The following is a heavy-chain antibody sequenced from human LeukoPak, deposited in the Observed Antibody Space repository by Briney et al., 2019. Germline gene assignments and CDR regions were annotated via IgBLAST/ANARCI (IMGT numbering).Heavy chain of an antibody. CDR1: GDSVSINSAA. CDR2: TYYRCKWYN. J-gene: IGHJ4*02. D-gene: IGHD4-17*01. CDR3: ARVHYGVWKEGGLDY. V-gene: IGHV6-1*01. Sequence: SQTLSLTFAISGDSVSINSAAWNWIRQSPSRGLEWRGRTYYRCKWYNDYAVSVKSRITINPDTSKNQFSLKLSSVTAADTAVYYCARVHYGVWKEGGLDYWGQGTLVTVSS.